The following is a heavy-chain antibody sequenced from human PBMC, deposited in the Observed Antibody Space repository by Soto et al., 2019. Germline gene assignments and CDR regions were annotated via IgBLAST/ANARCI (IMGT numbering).Heavy chain of an antibody. CDR3: ARLNGYCVSTSCHGYYGMDV. Sequence: PSETLSLTCAVYGGSFSGYYWSWIRQPPGKGLEWIGEINHSGSTNYNPSLKSRVTISVDTSKNQFSLKLSSVTAADTAVYYCARLNGYCVSTSCHGYYGMDVWGQGTTVTVS. J-gene: IGHJ6*02. CDR1: GGSFSGYY. CDR2: INHSGST. V-gene: IGHV4-34*01. D-gene: IGHD2-2*03.